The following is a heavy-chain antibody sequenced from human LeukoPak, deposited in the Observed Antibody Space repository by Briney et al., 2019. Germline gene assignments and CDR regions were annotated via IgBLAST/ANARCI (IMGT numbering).Heavy chain of an antibody. CDR2: IRQDGSEK. J-gene: IGHJ6*02. Sequence: GGSLRLSCATSGLTSSSDWMSWVRQAPGKGLEWVANIRQDGSEKHYVGSVKGRFTISRDNAKNSLSLQMNSLRAEDTAVYYCVRQNGGYSYGMDVWGQGTTVTVS. CDR1: GLTSSSDW. D-gene: IGHD3-22*01. CDR3: VRQNGGYSYGMDV. V-gene: IGHV3-7*01.